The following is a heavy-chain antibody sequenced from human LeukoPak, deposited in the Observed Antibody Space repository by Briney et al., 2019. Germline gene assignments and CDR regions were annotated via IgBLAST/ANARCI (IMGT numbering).Heavy chain of an antibody. V-gene: IGHV4-39*01. CDR3: ARHAYNYGLDYFDP. CDR1: GDSIKNRDSY. J-gene: IGHJ5*02. CDR2: IYHSGGT. Sequence: SGTLSLTCSVSGDSIKNRDSYWGWIRQPPGKGPQWIGSIYHSGGTYFNPSLKSRVRMSVDASRNHFSLELTSVTAANTAVYYCARHAYNYGLDYFDPWGQGTLITVSS. D-gene: IGHD5-24*01.